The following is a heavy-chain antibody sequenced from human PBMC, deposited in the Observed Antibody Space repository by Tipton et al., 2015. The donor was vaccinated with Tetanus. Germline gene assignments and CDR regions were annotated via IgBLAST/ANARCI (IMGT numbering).Heavy chain of an antibody. CDR2: ISASGDST. J-gene: IGHJ4*02. CDR1: GFTFSSYS. V-gene: IGHV3-23*01. CDR3: AKGGGHSGSWSDYLDS. Sequence: SLRLSCAASGFTFSSYSMTWVRQSPGKGLEWVSAISASGDSTYYADFVKGRFIISRDTSKNTLSLQMNSLRADDTAVYYCAKGGGHSGSWSDYLDSWGQGTLVTVSS. D-gene: IGHD6-13*01.